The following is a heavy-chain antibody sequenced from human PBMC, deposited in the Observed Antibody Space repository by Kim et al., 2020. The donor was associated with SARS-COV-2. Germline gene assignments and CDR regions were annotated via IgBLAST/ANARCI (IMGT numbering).Heavy chain of an antibody. CDR3: VRAAHMIILGNGDNRFDP. Sequence: ASVKVSCKASGYTFTGYCIHWVRQAPGQGLEWMGRINPNNGDTIYAQKFQGRVTMTRDTSISTAYMERSSLRSDDTAVYYCVRAAHMIILGNGDNRFDPWGQGTLVTVSS. CDR2: INPNNGDT. V-gene: IGHV1-2*06. J-gene: IGHJ5*02. D-gene: IGHD3-16*01. CDR1: GYTFTGYC.